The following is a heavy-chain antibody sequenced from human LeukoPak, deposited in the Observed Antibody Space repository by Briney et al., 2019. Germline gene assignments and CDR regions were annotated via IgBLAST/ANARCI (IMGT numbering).Heavy chain of an antibody. D-gene: IGHD3-22*01. CDR1: GFTFSSYW. J-gene: IGHJ3*02. Sequence: GGSLRLSCAASGFTFSSYWMSWVRQAPGKGLEWVANIKQDGSEKYYVDSVKGRFTISRDNAKNSLYLQMNSLRAEDTAVYYCARDRAGYYDSSGHNDAFDIWGRGTMVTVSS. CDR2: IKQDGSEK. V-gene: IGHV3-7*01. CDR3: ARDRAGYYDSSGHNDAFDI.